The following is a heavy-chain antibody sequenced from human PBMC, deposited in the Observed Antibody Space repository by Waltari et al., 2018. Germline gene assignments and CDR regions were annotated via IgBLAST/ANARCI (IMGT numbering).Heavy chain of an antibody. Sequence: QLQLQESGPGLVKPSETLSLTCTVSGGSISSSSYYWGWIRQPPGKGLEWLGSIYYSGSTYYNPSLKSRVTISVDTSKNQFSLKLSSVTAADTAVYYCARDSGSGSYAPINWFDPWGQGTLVTVSS. J-gene: IGHJ5*02. V-gene: IGHV4-39*07. D-gene: IGHD3-10*01. CDR2: IYYSGST. CDR3: ARDSGSGSYAPINWFDP. CDR1: GGSISSSSYY.